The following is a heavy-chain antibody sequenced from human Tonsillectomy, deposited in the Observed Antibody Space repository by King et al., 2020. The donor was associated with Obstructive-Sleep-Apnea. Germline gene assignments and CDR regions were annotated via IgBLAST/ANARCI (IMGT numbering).Heavy chain of an antibody. J-gene: IGHJ4*02. V-gene: IGHV3-21*01. CDR3: AREEDSSSSGFDY. CDR2: ISSSSSYI. D-gene: IGHD6-6*01. Sequence: VQLVESGGGLVKPGGSLRLSCAASGFTFSSYSMNWVRQAPGKGLEWVSYISSSSSYIYYADSVKGRFTISRENAKNSLYLQMNSLRAEDTAVDYWAREEDSSSSGFDYWGQGTLVTVSS. CDR1: GFTFSSYS.